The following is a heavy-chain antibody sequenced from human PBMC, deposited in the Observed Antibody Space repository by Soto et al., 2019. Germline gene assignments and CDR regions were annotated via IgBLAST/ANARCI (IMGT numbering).Heavy chain of an antibody. CDR3: ARMKYYSPEVDP. D-gene: IGHD3-10*01. CDR1: GYSFSNYW. Sequence: GVSLKISCEASGYSFSNYWIGWVRQMPGKGLEWMAIIYPANSATQYSPSLQGQVTISADKSINTVYLQWSSLKDSDTAIYYCARMKYYSPEVDPWGQGTLVTVSS. V-gene: IGHV5-51*01. J-gene: IGHJ5*01. CDR2: IYPANSAT.